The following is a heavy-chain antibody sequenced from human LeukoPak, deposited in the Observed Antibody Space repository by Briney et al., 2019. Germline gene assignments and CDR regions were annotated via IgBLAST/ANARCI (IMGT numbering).Heavy chain of an antibody. CDR2: INSDGSST. V-gene: IGHV3-74*01. D-gene: IGHD3-9*01. CDR1: GFTFSRYW. Sequence: GGSLRLSCAASGFTFSRYWMHWVRQAPGKGLVWVSLINSDGSSTSYADSVKGRITISRDNAKNTLYLQMNSLRAEDTAVYYCATLRYFDWSDYWGQGTLVTVSS. CDR3: ATLRYFDWSDY. J-gene: IGHJ4*02.